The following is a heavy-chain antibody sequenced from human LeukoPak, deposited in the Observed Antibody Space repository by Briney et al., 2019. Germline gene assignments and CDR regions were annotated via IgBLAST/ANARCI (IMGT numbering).Heavy chain of an antibody. V-gene: IGHV3-21*01. CDR2: IISSSSYI. J-gene: IGHJ6*02. Sequence: GGSLRLSCAASGFTFSSDSMNWVRQAPGEGLEWVSSIISSSSYIYYADSVEGRFTISRDNAKNSLYLQMNSLRAEDTAVYYCARDRSPDYGDYPEYGMDVWGQGTTVTVSS. CDR3: ARDRSPDYGDYPEYGMDV. CDR1: GFTFSSDS. D-gene: IGHD4-17*01.